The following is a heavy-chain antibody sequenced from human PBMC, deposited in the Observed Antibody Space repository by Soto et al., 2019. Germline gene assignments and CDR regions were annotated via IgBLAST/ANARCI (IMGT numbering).Heavy chain of an antibody. D-gene: IGHD1-26*01. V-gene: IGHV3-72*01. CDR3: ARVVGALNWFDP. CDR1: GFTFSDHQ. CDR2: SRNKANSYTT. J-gene: IGHJ5*02. Sequence: EVQLVESGGGLVQPGGSLRLSCAASGFTFSDHQMDWVRQPPGKGLEWVGRSRNKANSYTTDYAASVKGRFTISRDDSKNSLYLQMNSLKIEDTAVYYCARVVGALNWFDPWGQGTLVTVSS.